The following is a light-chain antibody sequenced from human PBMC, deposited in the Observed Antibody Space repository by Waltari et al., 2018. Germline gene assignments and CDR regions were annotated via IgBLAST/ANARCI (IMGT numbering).Light chain of an antibody. Sequence: DILLTQSPSSLSASVGDRVTFTCRAGQSIGTSLNWYQQKPGNAPNLLIYAASSLQSGVPSRFSGSGSGIEFTLTISSLQPEDFATYYCQQSYSSLPITFGQGTRLEIK. CDR2: AAS. CDR3: QQSYSSLPIT. V-gene: IGKV1-39*01. J-gene: IGKJ5*01. CDR1: QSIGTS.